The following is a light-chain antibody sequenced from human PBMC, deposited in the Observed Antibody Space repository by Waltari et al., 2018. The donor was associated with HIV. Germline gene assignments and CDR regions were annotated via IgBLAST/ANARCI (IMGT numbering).Light chain of an antibody. Sequence: DIQMTQSPSTLSASVGDTPTPPCRASQSISSWLAWYQQKPGKAPKLLIYKASSLESGVPSRFSGSGSGTEFTLTISSLQPDDFATYYCQQYNSYSPVTFGQGTKVEIK. CDR1: QSISSW. CDR2: KAS. CDR3: QQYNSYSPVT. V-gene: IGKV1-5*03. J-gene: IGKJ1*01.